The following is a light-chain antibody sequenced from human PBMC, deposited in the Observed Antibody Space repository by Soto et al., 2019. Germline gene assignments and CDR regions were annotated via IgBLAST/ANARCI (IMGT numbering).Light chain of an antibody. V-gene: IGLV2-14*01. Sequence: QSVLTQPASVSGSPGQSITVSCTGTSSDVGGYNYVSWYQQHPGKAPKLMIYDVRNRPSGVSNRFSGSKSGNTASLTISGLQADDEADYYCSSYTSSYTYVFGTGTKLTVL. CDR2: DVR. CDR3: SSYTSSYTYV. J-gene: IGLJ1*01. CDR1: SSDVGGYNY.